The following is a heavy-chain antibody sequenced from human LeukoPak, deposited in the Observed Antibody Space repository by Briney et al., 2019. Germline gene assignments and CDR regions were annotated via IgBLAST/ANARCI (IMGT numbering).Heavy chain of an antibody. V-gene: IGHV4-59*08. CDR1: GGSISSYY. Sequence: KPSETLSLNCTVSGGSISSYYWSWIRQPPGKGLEWIGYIYYSGSTNYNPSLKSRVTISVDTSKNQFSLKLSSVTAADTAVYYCARQGWELLRPYFDYWGQGTLVTVSS. D-gene: IGHD1-26*01. J-gene: IGHJ4*02. CDR3: ARQGWELLRPYFDY. CDR2: IYYSGST.